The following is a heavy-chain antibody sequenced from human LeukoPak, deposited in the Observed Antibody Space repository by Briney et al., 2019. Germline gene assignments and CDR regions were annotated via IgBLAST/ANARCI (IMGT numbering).Heavy chain of an antibody. D-gene: IGHD3-22*01. J-gene: IGHJ4*02. CDR1: GYTFTSYD. CDR3: ARDGYYGSSGYYYY. CDR2: MNPNSGNT. V-gene: IGHV1-8*03. Sequence: ASVKVSCKASGYTFTSYDINWVRQATGQGLEWMGWMNPNSGNTGYAQKFQGRVTITMNTSISTAYMGLSSLRSEDTAVYYCARDGYYGSSGYYYYWGQGTLVTVSS.